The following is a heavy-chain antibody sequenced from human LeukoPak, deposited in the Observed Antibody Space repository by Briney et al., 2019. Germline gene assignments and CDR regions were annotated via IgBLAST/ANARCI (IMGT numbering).Heavy chain of an antibody. CDR1: GFTFSSYS. CDR3: ARLTTEYFDY. J-gene: IGHJ4*02. V-gene: IGHV3-21*01. CDR2: ISSSSSYI. Sequence: PGGSLRLSCAASGFTFSSYSMNWVRQAPGKGLEWVSSISSSSSYIYYADSVKGRFTISRDNAKNSLYLQMDSLRAEDTAVYYCARLTTEYFDYWGQGTLVTVSS. D-gene: IGHD4-17*01.